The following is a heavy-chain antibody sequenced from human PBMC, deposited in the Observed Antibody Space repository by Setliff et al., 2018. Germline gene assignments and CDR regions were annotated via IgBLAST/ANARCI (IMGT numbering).Heavy chain of an antibody. CDR1: GGSISSSSYY. CDR2: IYYSGST. Sequence: SETLSLTCTVSGGSISSSSYYWGWIRQPPGKGLEWIGSIYYSGSTYYNPSLKSRVTISVDTSKNQFSLKLSSVTAADTAVYYCAMSRGAAGFVNWFDPWGQGTLVTVSS. CDR3: AMSRGAAGFVNWFDP. V-gene: IGHV4-39*07. D-gene: IGHD6-13*01. J-gene: IGHJ5*02.